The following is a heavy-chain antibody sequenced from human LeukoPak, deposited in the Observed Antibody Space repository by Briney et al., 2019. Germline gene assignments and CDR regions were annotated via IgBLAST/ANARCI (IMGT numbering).Heavy chain of an antibody. CDR3: TRGNIYYYGMDV. CDR2: MNPNSGNT. CDR1: GYTFSSYD. V-gene: IGHV1-8*01. J-gene: IGHJ6*02. Sequence: ASVKVSCKASGYTFSSYDINWVRQATGQGLEWMGYMNPNSGNTGYAQNFQGRVIMTRNTSISTAYMEMSSLRSEDTAVYYCTRGNIYYYGMDVWGQGTTVTVS.